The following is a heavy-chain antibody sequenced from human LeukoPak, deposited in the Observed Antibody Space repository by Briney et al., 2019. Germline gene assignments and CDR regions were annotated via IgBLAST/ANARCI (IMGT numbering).Heavy chain of an antibody. CDR3: ARPSYRVAVICGTWLAP. V-gene: IGHV1-46*01. Sequence: ASVKVSCKTSGYTFTKYLIHWVRQAPGQGLEWMGTINPQGDITNYAQRFQGRITLTEQTSTSTAYMEWSSITSEDTAVYYCARPSYRVAVICGTWLAPWGAGTLVTVSS. CDR1: GYTFTKYL. D-gene: IGHD3-16*02. CDR2: INPQGDIT. J-gene: IGHJ5*02.